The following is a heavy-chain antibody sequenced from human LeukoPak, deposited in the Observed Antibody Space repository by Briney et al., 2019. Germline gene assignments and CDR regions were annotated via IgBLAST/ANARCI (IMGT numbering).Heavy chain of an antibody. CDR1: GFTFSSYA. V-gene: IGHV3-30*04. Sequence: GGSLRLSCAASGFTFSSYAKHWVRQAPGKGLDWVSVISYDGSKTYYADSVKDRFTISRDNSKNTLFLQMNSLRAEDTAVYYCARDHSSSWYSWFDPWGQGALVTVSS. CDR3: ARDHSSSWYSWFDP. J-gene: IGHJ5*02. CDR2: ISYDGSKT. D-gene: IGHD6-13*01.